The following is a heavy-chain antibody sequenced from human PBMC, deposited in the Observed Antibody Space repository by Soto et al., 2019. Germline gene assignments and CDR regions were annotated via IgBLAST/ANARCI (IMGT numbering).Heavy chain of an antibody. CDR2: IYYSGST. CDR1: GGSISSGDYY. D-gene: IGHD3-10*01. CDR3: AREAAFGSGSYYVDY. V-gene: IGHV4-30-4*01. Sequence: PSETLSLTCTVSGGSISSGDYYWSWIRQPPGKGLEWIGYIYYSGSTYYNPSLKSRVTISVDTSKNQFSLKLSSVTAADTAVYYCAREAAFGSGSYYVDYWGQGTLVTVSS. J-gene: IGHJ4*02.